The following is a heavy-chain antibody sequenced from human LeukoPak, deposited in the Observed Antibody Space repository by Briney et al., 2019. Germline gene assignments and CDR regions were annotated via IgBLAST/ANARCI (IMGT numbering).Heavy chain of an antibody. V-gene: IGHV4-39*02. CDR1: GGSMSSSSYY. Sequence: SETLSLTCTVSGGSMSSSSYYWGWIRQPPGKGLEWIGCVYYSGGTYYNPSLKGRVTISVDTSKNQFSLKLTSGTGAGTAVYYCAREAYCGGDCYSSDYWGQGTLVTVSS. J-gene: IGHJ4*02. CDR2: VYYSGGT. D-gene: IGHD2-21*02. CDR3: AREAYCGGDCYSSDY.